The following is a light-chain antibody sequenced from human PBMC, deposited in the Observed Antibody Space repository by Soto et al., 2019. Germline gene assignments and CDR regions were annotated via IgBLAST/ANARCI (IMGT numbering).Light chain of an antibody. Sequence: ESVLTQSPGTLSLSPGERATLSGRAGQSFSSSYLAWYQQTPGQATRLLIYGSSSRATGIPARFSGSGSGTDFTLTISRLESEDFAVYYCQQYDTSPRTFGQGTKVDIK. CDR3: QQYDTSPRT. V-gene: IGKV3-20*01. CDR1: QSFSSSY. CDR2: GSS. J-gene: IGKJ1*01.